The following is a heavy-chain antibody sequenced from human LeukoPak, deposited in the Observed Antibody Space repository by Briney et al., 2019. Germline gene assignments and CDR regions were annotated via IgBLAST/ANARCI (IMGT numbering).Heavy chain of an antibody. CDR2: INPNSGGT. CDR1: GYTFTGYY. CDR3: ARDLRPYYYGSGYYYYYMDV. Sequence: GASVKVSCKASGYTFTGYYMHWVRQAPGQGLEWMGWINPNSGGTNYAQKLQGRVTTTRDTSISTAYMELSRLRSDDTAVYYCARDLRPYYYGSGYYYYYMDVWGKGTTVTVSS. J-gene: IGHJ6*03. D-gene: IGHD3-10*01. V-gene: IGHV1-2*02.